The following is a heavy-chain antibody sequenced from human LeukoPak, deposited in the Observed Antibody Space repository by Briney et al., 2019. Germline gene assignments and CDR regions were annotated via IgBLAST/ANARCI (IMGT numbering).Heavy chain of an antibody. J-gene: IGHJ4*02. Sequence: SETLSLTCTVSGGSISSSNYYWGWIRQPPGKGLEWIGSFDYSGSPYYNPSLKSRVSISVDTSKNQFSLKLSSVTAADTAVFYCARDAGQPPYFDYWGQGTPVTVSS. V-gene: IGHV4-39*07. CDR1: GGSISSSNYY. CDR3: ARDAGQPPYFDY. D-gene: IGHD2-2*01. CDR2: FDYSGSP.